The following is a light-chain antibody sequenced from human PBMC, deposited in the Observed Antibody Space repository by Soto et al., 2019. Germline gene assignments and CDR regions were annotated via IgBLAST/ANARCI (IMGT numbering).Light chain of an antibody. CDR2: LGS. CDR1: QSLLNSNGYNY. J-gene: IGKJ1*01. CDR3: MHALTAPPT. V-gene: IGKV2-28*01. Sequence: DIVMTQSPLSLPVTPGEPASISCRSSQSLLNSNGYNYLDWYLQKPGQSPQLLIYLGSNRASGVPDRFSGSGSGTDFTLKISRVEAEDVGVSHCMHALTAPPTLGQRTKGDIK.